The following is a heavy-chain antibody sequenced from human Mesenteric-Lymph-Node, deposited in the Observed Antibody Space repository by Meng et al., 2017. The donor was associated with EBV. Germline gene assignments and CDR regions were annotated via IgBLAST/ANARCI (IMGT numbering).Heavy chain of an antibody. Sequence: LQRAGTGLKLVMPSQTLSLTCYVSDGSISCDRFSESWMRQPPGKGLEWVGYISQSGSTAYNPSLERRLTRSVDKSRNHRSLRLPSMTAADTAVYFWAILVYPDPWGQGTVVTVSS. CDR2: ISQSGST. J-gene: IGHJ5*02. CDR1: DGSISCDRFS. CDR3: AILVYPDP. D-gene: IGHD2/OR15-2a*01. V-gene: IGHV4-30-2*01.